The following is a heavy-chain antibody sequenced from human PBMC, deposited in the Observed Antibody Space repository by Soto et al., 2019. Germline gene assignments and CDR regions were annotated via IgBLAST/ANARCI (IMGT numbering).Heavy chain of an antibody. CDR2: VSHDGRNT. V-gene: IGHV3-30*18. CDR3: AKGGRQWLVTSDFNY. CDR1: GFTFSDYA. Sequence: VQLVESGGGVVQPGRSLRLSCAASGFTFSDYAMHWVRQAPGKALEWVAVVSHDGRNTHYADSMKGRFTISRDSSKNTVSLEMTSLRAEDTAVYYCAKGGRQWLVTSDFNYWGQGALVTVSS. D-gene: IGHD6-19*01. J-gene: IGHJ4*02.